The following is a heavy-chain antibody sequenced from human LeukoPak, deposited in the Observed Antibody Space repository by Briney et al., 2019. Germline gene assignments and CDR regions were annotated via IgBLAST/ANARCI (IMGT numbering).Heavy chain of an antibody. V-gene: IGHV2-5*01. CDR3: AHRRSVPVLRYFEFDY. CDR2: IYWSDDK. CDR1: GFSLSTSEVG. J-gene: IGHJ4*02. Sequence: SGPTLVNPTQTLTLTCTFSGFSLSTSEVGVGWIRQPPGKALEWLALIYWSDDKRYRPSLKSRLTITKDTSKNQVVLTMTSMDPVDTATYYCAHRRSVPVLRYFEFDYWGQGTLVTVSS. D-gene: IGHD3-9*01.